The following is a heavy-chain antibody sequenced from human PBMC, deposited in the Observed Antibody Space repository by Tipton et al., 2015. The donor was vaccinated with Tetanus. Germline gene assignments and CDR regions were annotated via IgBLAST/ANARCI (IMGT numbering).Heavy chain of an antibody. Sequence: TLSLTCDVSGGPVNDGRFYWTWIRQPPGKALEWVAHIYYSGSATYNPSVASRATVSIDMSKNQFSLRLTSATAADTAVYYCARGWGSSWYYFDYWGQGILVTVSS. J-gene: IGHJ4*02. V-gene: IGHV4-61*01. CDR2: IYYSGSA. D-gene: IGHD6-13*01. CDR3: ARGWGSSWYYFDY. CDR1: GGPVNDGRFY.